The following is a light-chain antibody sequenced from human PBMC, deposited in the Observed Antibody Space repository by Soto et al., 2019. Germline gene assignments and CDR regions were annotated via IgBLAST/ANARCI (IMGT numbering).Light chain of an antibody. V-gene: IGKV3-11*01. CDR2: DAS. J-gene: IGKJ5*01. CDR3: QQRSDSIT. CDR1: HSVTTH. Sequence: EIVLTHSPDTLSLCPWEIATLSCWASHSVTTHLAWFQERPGQTPRLLIYDASTRAPGIPARFSGRGSGADFTLTISSLEPEDFAVYYCQQRSDSITFGQGTRLEIK.